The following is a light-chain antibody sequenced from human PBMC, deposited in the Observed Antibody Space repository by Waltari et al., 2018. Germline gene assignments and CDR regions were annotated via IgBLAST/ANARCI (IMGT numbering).Light chain of an antibody. CDR3: AAWDDSLSGQVL. J-gene: IGLJ3*02. V-gene: IGLV1-47*01. Sequence: QSVLTQPPSASGTPGQRVTISCSGSNSNIGKNFVYWYQQLAGTAPKLLIYRDDQRPSGVPDPFPGSKAGPSASLSISGLRSEDDADYYCAAWDDSLSGQVLFGGGTKLTVL. CDR1: NSNIGKNF. CDR2: RDD.